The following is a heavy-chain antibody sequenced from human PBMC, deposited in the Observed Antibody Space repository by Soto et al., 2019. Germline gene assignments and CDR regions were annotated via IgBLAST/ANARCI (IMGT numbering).Heavy chain of an antibody. D-gene: IGHD1-26*01. V-gene: IGHV1-69*13. CDR2: IIPIFGTA. J-gene: IGHJ6*02. Sequence: SVKVSCTASGGTFSSYAISWVRQAPGQGLEWMGGIIPIFGTANYAQKFQGRVTITADESTSTAYMELSSLRSEDTAVYYCASGIDLGHYYGMDVWGQGTTVTVSS. CDR1: GGTFSSYA. CDR3: ASGIDLGHYYGMDV.